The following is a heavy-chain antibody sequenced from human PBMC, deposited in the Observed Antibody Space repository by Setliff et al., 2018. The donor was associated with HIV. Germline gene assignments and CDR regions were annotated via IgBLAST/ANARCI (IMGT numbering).Heavy chain of an antibody. J-gene: IGHJ4*02. CDR2: LNDSGST. V-gene: IGHV4-34*01. CDR1: GGSFSGYF. Sequence: SETLSLTCAVYGGSFSGYFWSWIRQSPRKRLEWIGELNDSGSTNYNPALKSRVAISVDTSKNQFSLNLTSVTAADTAVYYCTREGGSYLDYWGQGTLVTVSS. D-gene: IGHD3-16*01. CDR3: TREGGSYLDY.